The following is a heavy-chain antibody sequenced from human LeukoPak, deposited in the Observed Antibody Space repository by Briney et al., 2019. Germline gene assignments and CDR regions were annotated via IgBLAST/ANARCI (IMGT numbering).Heavy chain of an antibody. Sequence: GASVKVSCKASGYAFTSYGISWVRQAPGKGLEWMGGFDPEDGETIYAQKFQGRVTMSEDTSTDTAYMELSSLRSEDTAVYYCATAPRYDFWSGYYHGAFDIWGQGTMVTVSS. CDR1: GYAFTSYG. CDR2: FDPEDGET. CDR3: ATAPRYDFWSGYYHGAFDI. V-gene: IGHV1-24*01. J-gene: IGHJ3*02. D-gene: IGHD3-3*01.